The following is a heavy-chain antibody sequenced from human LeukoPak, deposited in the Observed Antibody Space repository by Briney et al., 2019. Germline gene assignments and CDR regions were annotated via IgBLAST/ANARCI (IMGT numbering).Heavy chain of an antibody. Sequence: GASVKVSCKTSSYTFTTYGISWVRQAPGQGLEWMGRISAYNGHTNYAQKFQGRVTVTTDTSTRTAYMELRSLTSDDTAVYYCARGDYYDSSGISSLDNYYYMDVWGEGTTVTVSS. CDR1: SYTFTTYG. D-gene: IGHD3-22*01. J-gene: IGHJ6*03. CDR2: ISAYNGHT. V-gene: IGHV1-18*01. CDR3: ARGDYYDSSGISSLDNYYYMDV.